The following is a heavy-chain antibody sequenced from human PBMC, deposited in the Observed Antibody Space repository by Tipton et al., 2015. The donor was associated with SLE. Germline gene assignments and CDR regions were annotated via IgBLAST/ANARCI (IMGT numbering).Heavy chain of an antibody. Sequence: TLSLICTVSGGSISSHYWIWIRQPPGKGLEWIGYIYYSGSTNYNPSLQSRVTISVDTSKNQFSLKLSSVTAADTAVYYCASLGGVGYCSGGSCNAFDIWGQGTMVTVSS. CDR1: GGSISSHY. CDR2: IYYSGST. CDR3: ASLGGVGYCSGGSCNAFDI. D-gene: IGHD2-15*01. V-gene: IGHV4-59*11. J-gene: IGHJ3*02.